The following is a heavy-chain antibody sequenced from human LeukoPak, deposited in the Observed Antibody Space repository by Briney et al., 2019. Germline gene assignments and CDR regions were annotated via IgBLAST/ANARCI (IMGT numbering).Heavy chain of an antibody. CDR1: GGSISSGGYS. CDR3: ARDDFGNYGMDV. V-gene: IGHV4-30-2*01. J-gene: IGHJ6*02. Sequence: SETLSLTCAVSGGSISSGGYSGSWIRQPPGKGLEWIGYIYHSGSTYYNPSLKSRVPISVDRSKNQFSLKLSSVTAADTAVYYCARDDFGNYGMDVWGQGTTVTVSS. D-gene: IGHD3/OR15-3a*01. CDR2: IYHSGST.